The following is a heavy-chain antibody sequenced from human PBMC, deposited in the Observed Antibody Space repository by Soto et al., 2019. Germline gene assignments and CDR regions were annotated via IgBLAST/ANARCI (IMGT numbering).Heavy chain of an antibody. V-gene: IGHV3-74*01. Sequence: EVQLVESGGGLIQPGGSLRLSCAASGFPFSTYWMHWVRQAPGKGLVWVSRINGGGSSTSYVDSVKGRFTISRDNAKNTLYLQMNGLRAEDTAVNYCARAGYMDVWGKGTTVTVSS. CDR2: INGGGSST. CDR1: GFPFSTYW. J-gene: IGHJ6*03. CDR3: ARAGYMDV.